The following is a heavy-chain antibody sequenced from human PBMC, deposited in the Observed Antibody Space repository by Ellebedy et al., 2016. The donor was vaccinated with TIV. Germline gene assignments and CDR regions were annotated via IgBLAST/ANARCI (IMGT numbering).Heavy chain of an antibody. V-gene: IGHV3-21*01. J-gene: IGHJ4*02. CDR3: AREIMAFDY. CDR1: GFTFSSYS. Sequence: GESLKISCAASGFTFSSYSMNWVRQAPGKGLEWVSSVSSSNSYIYYADSVKGRFTISRDNAKNSLYLQMNSLRVEDTAVYYCAREIMAFDYWGQGTLVTVSS. D-gene: IGHD2-8*01. CDR2: VSSSNSYI.